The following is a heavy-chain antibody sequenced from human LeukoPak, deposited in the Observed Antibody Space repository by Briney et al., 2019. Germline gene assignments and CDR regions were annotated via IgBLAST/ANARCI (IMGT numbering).Heavy chain of an antibody. CDR3: ARDEYKADAY. Sequence: GGSLRLSCAASGFTFSYYAMSWVRQAPGKGLEWVSGGSAYYADSVKGRFTISRDNSKNTLYLQMNSLRAEDTAVYYCARDEYKADAYWGQGTLVTVSS. CDR1: GFTFSYYA. V-gene: IGHV3-23*01. J-gene: IGHJ4*02. CDR2: GSA. D-gene: IGHD2/OR15-2a*01.